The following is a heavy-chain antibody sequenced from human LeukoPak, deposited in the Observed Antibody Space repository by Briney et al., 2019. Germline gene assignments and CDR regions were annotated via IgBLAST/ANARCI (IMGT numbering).Heavy chain of an antibody. D-gene: IGHD2-2*01. Sequence: GASVKVSCKASGYTFTGYYMHWVRQAPGQGLEWMGWINPNSGGTNYAQKFQGWVTMTRDTSISTAYMELSRLRSDDTAVYYCARGPAAIFDAFDIWGQGTMVTVSS. J-gene: IGHJ3*02. V-gene: IGHV1-2*04. CDR1: GYTFTGYY. CDR2: INPNSGGT. CDR3: ARGPAAIFDAFDI.